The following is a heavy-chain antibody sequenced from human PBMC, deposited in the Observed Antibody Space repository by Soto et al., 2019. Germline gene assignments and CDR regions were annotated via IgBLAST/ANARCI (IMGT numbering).Heavy chain of an antibody. CDR3: TRQQPAWDYYYYGMDV. V-gene: IGHV3-73*01. Sequence: PGGSLRLSCAASGFTFSGSAMHWVRQASGKGLEWVGRIRSKANSYATAYAALVEGRFTISRDDSKNTAYLQMNSLKTEDTAVYYCTRQQPAWDYYYYGMDVWGQGTTVTVSS. J-gene: IGHJ6*02. CDR1: GFTFSGSA. CDR2: IRSKANSYAT.